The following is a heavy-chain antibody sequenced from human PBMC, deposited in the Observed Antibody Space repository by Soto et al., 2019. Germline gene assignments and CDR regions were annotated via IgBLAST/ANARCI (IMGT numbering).Heavy chain of an antibody. Sequence: SETLSLTCTVSGSSVSSGSYYWSWFLQPPGKGLEWIGYIYYRGRSYSKSSAKSRVTISVDTSKNRFSLSLNSVTASDTAVYFCVSQRTTVPTQAYFDYWGPGALVTVSS. CDR3: VSQRTTVPTQAYFDY. CDR2: IYYRGRS. V-gene: IGHV4-61*03. D-gene: IGHD4-17*01. CDR1: GSSVSSGSYY. J-gene: IGHJ4*02.